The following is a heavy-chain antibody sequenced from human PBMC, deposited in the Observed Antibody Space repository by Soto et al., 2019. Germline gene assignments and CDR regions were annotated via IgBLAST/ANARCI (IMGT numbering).Heavy chain of an antibody. V-gene: IGHV1-18*01. Sequence: QVQLVQSGAEVKKPGASVKVSCKASGYTFTSYGISWVRQAPGQGLEWMGWISAYNGNTNYAQKLQGRVTMTTDTSTSTAYMELRSLSSDDTAVYYCARRGYSNYGPTVYYYYGMDVWGQGTTVTVSS. CDR1: GYTFTSYG. CDR2: ISAYNGNT. CDR3: ARRGYSNYGPTVYYYYGMDV. D-gene: IGHD4-4*01. J-gene: IGHJ6*02.